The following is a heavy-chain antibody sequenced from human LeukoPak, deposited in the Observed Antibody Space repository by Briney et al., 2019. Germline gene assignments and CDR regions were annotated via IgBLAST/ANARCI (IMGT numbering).Heavy chain of an antibody. CDR3: ARETGAYPRGFDP. Sequence: SETLSLTCAVYGGSFSGYYWSWIRQPPGKGLVLIGEINHSGSTNYNPSLKSRVTISVDTSKNQFSLKLSSVTAADTAVYYCARETGAYPRGFDPWGQGTLVTVSS. CDR1: GGSFSGYY. D-gene: IGHD1-14*01. J-gene: IGHJ5*02. V-gene: IGHV4-34*01. CDR2: INHSGST.